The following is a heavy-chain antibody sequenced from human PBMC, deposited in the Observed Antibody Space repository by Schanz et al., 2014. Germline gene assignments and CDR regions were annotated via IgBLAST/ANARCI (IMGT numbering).Heavy chain of an antibody. J-gene: IGHJ4*01. CDR1: GGSINSAGHY. D-gene: IGHD5-18*01. V-gene: IGHV4-31*03. Sequence: QVQLQESGPGLVKPSQTLSLTCTVSGGSINSAGHYWSWIRQHPGKGLEWIGGIHHIGSTYHNPSLRSRLTMSLDTSRNHFSLRLTSESAADTAVYYCARARGYNYGLFDYWGLGTLVTVSS. CDR2: IHHIGST. CDR3: ARARGYNYGLFDY.